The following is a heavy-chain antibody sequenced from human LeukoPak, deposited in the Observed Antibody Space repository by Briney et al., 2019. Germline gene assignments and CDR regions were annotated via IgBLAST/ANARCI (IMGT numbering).Heavy chain of an antibody. CDR1: GGSISSGSYY. CDR2: IYTSGST. Sequence: SETLSLTCTVSGGSISSGSYYWSWIRQPAGKGLERIGHIYTSGSTNYNPSLKSRVTISVDTSKKQFSLKLSSVTAADTAVYFCARTGSSSWYSSLFYWGQGTLVTVSS. J-gene: IGHJ4*02. D-gene: IGHD6-13*01. V-gene: IGHV4-61*09. CDR3: ARTGSSSWYSSLFY.